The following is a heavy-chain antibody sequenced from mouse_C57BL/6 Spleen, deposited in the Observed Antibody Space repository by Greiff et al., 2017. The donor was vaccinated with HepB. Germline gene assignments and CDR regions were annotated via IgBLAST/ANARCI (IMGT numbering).Heavy chain of an antibody. CDR2: IDPSDSET. V-gene: IGHV1-52*01. D-gene: IGHD1-1*01. Sequence: QVQLQQPGAELVRPGSSVKLSCKASGYTFTSYWMHWVKQRPIQGLEWIGNIDPSDSETHYNQKFKDKATLTVDKSASTAYMQLSSLTSEDSAVYYCARGYYGSRDYAMDYWGQGTSVTVSS. CDR3: ARGYYGSRDYAMDY. CDR1: GYTFTSYW. J-gene: IGHJ4*01.